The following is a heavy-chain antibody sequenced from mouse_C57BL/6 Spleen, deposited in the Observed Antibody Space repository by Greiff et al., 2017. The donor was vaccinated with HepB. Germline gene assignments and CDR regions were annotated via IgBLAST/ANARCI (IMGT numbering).Heavy chain of an antibody. Sequence: EVQLQQSGPELVKPGASVKISCKASGYSFTGYYMHWVKQSSEKSLEWIGEINPSTGGTSYNQKFKGKATLTVDKSSSTAYMQLKSLTSEDSAVYYCAREETYYGSSGNYFDYWGQGTTLTVSS. D-gene: IGHD1-1*01. CDR1: GYSFTGYY. CDR3: AREETYYGSSGNYFDY. CDR2: INPSTGGT. V-gene: IGHV1-43*01. J-gene: IGHJ2*01.